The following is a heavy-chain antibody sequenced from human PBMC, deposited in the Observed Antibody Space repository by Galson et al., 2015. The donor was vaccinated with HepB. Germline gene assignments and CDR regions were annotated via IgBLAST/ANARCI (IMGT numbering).Heavy chain of an antibody. CDR1: GFTFSSYG. V-gene: IGHV3-30*03. CDR3: ARGYLGSSWCQTDDAFDI. D-gene: IGHD6-13*01. Sequence: SLRLSCAASGFTFSSYGMHWVRQAPGKGLEWVAVISYDGSKKYYADSVKGRFTISRDNSKNTLYLQMNSLRAEDTAVYYCARGYLGSSWCQTDDAFDIWGQGTMVTVSS. J-gene: IGHJ3*02. CDR2: ISYDGSKK.